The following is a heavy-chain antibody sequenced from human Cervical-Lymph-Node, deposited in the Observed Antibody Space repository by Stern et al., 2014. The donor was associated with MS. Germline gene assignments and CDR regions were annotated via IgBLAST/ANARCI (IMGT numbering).Heavy chain of an antibody. Sequence: EDQLVESGGGVIQPGGSLRLSCTASAFTVSRDYMTWVRQAPGKGLEWVSLITNVGSTFYTDSVKGRFTISRDDSKNTVYLHMTSLRAEDTAMYYCARDTSSPERSDWWGQGTLVTVSS. CDR2: ITNVGST. J-gene: IGHJ4*02. V-gene: IGHV3-53*01. CDR1: AFTVSRDY. D-gene: IGHD1-1*01. CDR3: ARDTSSPERSDW.